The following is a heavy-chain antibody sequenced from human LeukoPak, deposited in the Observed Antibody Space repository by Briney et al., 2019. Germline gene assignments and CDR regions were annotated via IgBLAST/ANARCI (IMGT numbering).Heavy chain of an antibody. D-gene: IGHD4-23*01. V-gene: IGHV1-46*01. CDR3: ARVNYGGTTFDY. CDR1: GCTFTSYY. CDR2: INPSGGST. J-gene: IGHJ4*02. Sequence: ASVKVSCKASGCTFTSYYMHWVRQAPGQGLEWMGIINPSGGSTSYAQKFQGRVTMTRDTSTSTVYMELSSLRSEDTAVYYCARVNYGGTTFDYWGQGTLVTVSS.